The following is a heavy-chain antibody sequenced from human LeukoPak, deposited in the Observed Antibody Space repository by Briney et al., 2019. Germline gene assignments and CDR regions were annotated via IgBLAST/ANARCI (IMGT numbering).Heavy chain of an antibody. D-gene: IGHD1-26*01. J-gene: IGHJ4*02. V-gene: IGHV3-48*03. CDR1: GFTFNGYE. CDR2: ISSSGTIV. CDR3: AGDRIVGGRPSLDY. Sequence: PGGSLRLSCAASGFTFNGYEMNWVRQAPGKGLEWVSYISSSGTIVYYADFVKGRFTISRDNAKSSLYLQMNSLRAEDTAVYYCAGDRIVGGRPSLDYWGLGTLVTVSS.